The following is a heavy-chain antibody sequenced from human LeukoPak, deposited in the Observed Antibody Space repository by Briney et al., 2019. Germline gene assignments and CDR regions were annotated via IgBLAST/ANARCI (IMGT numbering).Heavy chain of an antibody. D-gene: IGHD4-11*01. V-gene: IGHV4-30-2*01. J-gene: IGHJ1*01. Sequence: PSETLSLTCTVSGGSISTNGYYWSWIRQPPGKGLEWIGYIYHSGSTYYNPSLKSRVTISVDRSKNQFSLKLSSVTAADTAVYYCARDYTPEYFQHWGQGTLVTVSS. CDR1: GGSISTNGYY. CDR3: ARDYTPEYFQH. CDR2: IYHSGST.